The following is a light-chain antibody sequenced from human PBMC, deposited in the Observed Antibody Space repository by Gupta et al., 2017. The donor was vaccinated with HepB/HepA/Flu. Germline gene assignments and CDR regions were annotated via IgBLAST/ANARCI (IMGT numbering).Light chain of an antibody. Sequence: DIQLTQSPSFLSASVGDRVTITCRASQGINSFLAWYQQKPGKAPELLIYAASSLQTGVPSRFSGSGSGTEFTLTISSLQSEDFASYYCQNYVEYPPWPFGQGTNVEIK. CDR2: AAS. CDR1: QGINSF. V-gene: IGKV1-9*01. CDR3: QNYVEYPPWP. J-gene: IGKJ1*01.